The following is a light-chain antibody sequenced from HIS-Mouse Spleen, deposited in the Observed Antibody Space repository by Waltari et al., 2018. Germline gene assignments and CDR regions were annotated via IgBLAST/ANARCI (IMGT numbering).Light chain of an antibody. V-gene: IGLV3-10*01. CDR1: ALPKKN. J-gene: IGLJ2*01. CDR2: EDS. Sequence: SYELTQPPSVSVSPGQTARITCPGDALPKKNAYLYQQKSGQAPVLVIYEDSKRPSGIPERFSGSSSGTMATLTISGAQVEDEADYYCYSTDSSGNHRVFGGGTKLTVL. CDR3: YSTDSSGNHRV.